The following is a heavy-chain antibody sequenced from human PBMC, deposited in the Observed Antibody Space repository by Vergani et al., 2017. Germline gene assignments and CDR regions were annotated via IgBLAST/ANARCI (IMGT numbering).Heavy chain of an antibody. CDR2: IYYSGST. J-gene: IGHJ6*02. D-gene: IGHD3-10*01. CDR3: GGTMVRGVMRSPERIYCYGMDV. CDR1: GGSISSYY. Sequence: QVQLQESGPGLVKPSETLSLTCTVSGGSISSYYWSWIRQPPGKGLEWIGYIYYSGSTNYNPSLKSRVTISVDTSKNQFSLKLSSVTAADTAVYYCGGTMVRGVMRSPERIYCYGMDVWGQGTTVTVSS. V-gene: IGHV4-59*01.